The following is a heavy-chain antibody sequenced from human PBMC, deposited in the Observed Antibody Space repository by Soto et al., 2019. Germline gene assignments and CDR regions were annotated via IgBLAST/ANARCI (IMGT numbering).Heavy chain of an antibody. CDR2: MNPNSGNT. D-gene: IGHD5-18*01. Sequence: GASVKVSCKASGYTFTSYDINWVRQATGQGLEWMGWMNPNSGNTGYAQKFQGRVTMTRNTSISTAYMELSSLRSEDTAVYYCARERGVDTAMVSSWFDPWGQGTLVTVSS. J-gene: IGHJ5*02. CDR3: ARERGVDTAMVSSWFDP. V-gene: IGHV1-8*01. CDR1: GYTFTSYD.